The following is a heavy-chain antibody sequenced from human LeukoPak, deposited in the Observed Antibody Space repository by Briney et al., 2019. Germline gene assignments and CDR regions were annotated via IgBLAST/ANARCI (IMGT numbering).Heavy chain of an antibody. CDR1: GGSISSYY. CDR3: ARPPRGGLRGYYYYGMDV. J-gene: IGHJ6*02. D-gene: IGHD4-17*01. Sequence: TPSETLSLTCTVSGGSISSYYWSWIRQPAGKGLEWIGRIYTSGSTNYNPSLKSRVTMSVDTSKNQFSLKLSSVTAADTAVYYCARPPRGGLRGYYYYGMDVWGQGTTVTVSS. V-gene: IGHV4-4*07. CDR2: IYTSGST.